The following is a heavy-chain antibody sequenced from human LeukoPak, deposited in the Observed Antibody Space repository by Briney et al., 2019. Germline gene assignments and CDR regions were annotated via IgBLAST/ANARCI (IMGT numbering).Heavy chain of an antibody. CDR1: GFTFSSYE. J-gene: IGHJ4*02. CDR3: ARDPLGQYYDSSGYYGDY. D-gene: IGHD3-22*01. V-gene: IGHV3-48*03. Sequence: PGGSLRLSCAASGFTFSSYEMSWVRQAPGKGLEWVSYISSSGSTIYYADSVKGRFTISGDNAKNSLYLQMNSLRAEDTAVYYCARDPLGQYYDSSGYYGDYWGQGTLVTVSS. CDR2: ISSSGSTI.